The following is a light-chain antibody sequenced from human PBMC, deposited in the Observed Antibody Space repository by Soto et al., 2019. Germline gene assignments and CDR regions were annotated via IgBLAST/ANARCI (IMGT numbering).Light chain of an antibody. CDR2: DND. CDR3: ATWESILSAVV. CDR1: SSNIGSNF. V-gene: IGLV1-51*01. Sequence: QSVLTQPPSVSAAPGQKVTISCSGSSSNIGSNFVSWFQQLPGTAPKLPIFDNDKRPSGIPDRFSGSKSGTSASLDIPGLQTGDEADYYCATWESILSAVVFGGGTKLTVL. J-gene: IGLJ2*01.